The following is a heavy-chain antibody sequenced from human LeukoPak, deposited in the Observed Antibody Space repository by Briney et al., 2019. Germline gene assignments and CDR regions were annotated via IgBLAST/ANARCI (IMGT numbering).Heavy chain of an antibody. CDR2: ISWNSGSI. CDR3: AKDITVMIRDAFDI. D-gene: IGHD3-10*01. V-gene: IGHV3-9*01. Sequence: GGSLRLSCAASGFTFDDYAMHWVRQAPGKGLEWVSGISWNSGSIGYADSVKGRFTISRDNSKNTLYLQMNSLRAEDTAVYYCAKDITVMIRDAFDIWGQGTMVTVSS. CDR1: GFTFDDYA. J-gene: IGHJ3*02.